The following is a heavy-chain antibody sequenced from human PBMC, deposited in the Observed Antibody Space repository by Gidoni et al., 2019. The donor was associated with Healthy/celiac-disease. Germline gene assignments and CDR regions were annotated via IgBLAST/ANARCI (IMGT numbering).Heavy chain of an antibody. CDR2: RSYDGSNK. D-gene: IGHD3-3*01. CDR1: GFTVSSYA. V-gene: IGHV3-30-3*01. Sequence: QVHPVESGGGVVQPGTSLRLSWAASGFTVSSYAMPWVRQARGKGMGWVAVRSYDGSNKYYADSVEGRFTITRDNTKNTQYLQMNSLRAEDTAVYYCGRDHLSGYYSFDYWGQGTLVTVSS. J-gene: IGHJ4*02. CDR3: GRDHLSGYYSFDY.